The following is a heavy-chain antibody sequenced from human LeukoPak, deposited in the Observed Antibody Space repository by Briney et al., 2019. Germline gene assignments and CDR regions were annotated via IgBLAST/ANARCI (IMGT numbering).Heavy chain of an antibody. D-gene: IGHD1-26*01. V-gene: IGHV3-23*01. Sequence: GGSLRLSCAASGFTFSSYAMSWVRQAPGKGLEWVAAISGSGSSTYYADSVKGRFTISRDNFKNTLYLQMNSLRAEDTAVYYCAKEVIVGVSFDYWGQGTLVTVSS. CDR1: GFTFSSYA. CDR3: AKEVIVGVSFDY. CDR2: ISGSGSST. J-gene: IGHJ4*02.